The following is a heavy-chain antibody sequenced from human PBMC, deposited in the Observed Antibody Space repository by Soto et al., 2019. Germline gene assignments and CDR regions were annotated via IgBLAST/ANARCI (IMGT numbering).Heavy chain of an antibody. V-gene: IGHV3-33*01. CDR1: GFTFDNYG. CDR3: ARTNDAYGGAFDF. J-gene: IGHJ3*01. CDR2: IWYDGSKS. Sequence: QVHLVESGGGVVQPGRSLRLSCAVSGFTFDNYGMNWVRQAPGKGLEWVASIWYDGSKSYYGESVEGRFSIARDNSKDKLYLEKSSLRAEDTAVYYCARTNDAYGGAFDFWGRGTTVTVSP. D-gene: IGHD3-16*01.